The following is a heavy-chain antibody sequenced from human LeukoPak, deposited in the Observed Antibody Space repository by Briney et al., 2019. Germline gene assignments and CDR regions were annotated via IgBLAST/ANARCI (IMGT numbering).Heavy chain of an antibody. CDR1: GDSVSSNSAA. D-gene: IGHD3-16*02. Sequence: SQTLSLTCALSGDSVSSNSAAWNWIRQSPSRGLEWLGRTYYRSKWYNDYAVSVKSRITINPDTSKNQFSLQLNSVTPEDTAVYYCARAAYDYVWGSYRHFDYWGQGTLVTVSS. V-gene: IGHV6-1*01. J-gene: IGHJ4*02. CDR3: ARAAYDYVWGSYRHFDY. CDR2: TYYRSKWYN.